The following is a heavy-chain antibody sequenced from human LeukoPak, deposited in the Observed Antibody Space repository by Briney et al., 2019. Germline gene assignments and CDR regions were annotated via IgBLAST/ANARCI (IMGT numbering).Heavy chain of an antibody. D-gene: IGHD3-22*01. Sequence: VASVKVSCKASGGTFSSYAISWVRQAPGQGLEWMGGIIPIFGTANYAQKFQGRVTITADESTSTAYMELSSLRSEDTAVYYCATTTYYYDSSGYYYVWFGPWGQGTLVTVSS. J-gene: IGHJ5*02. CDR3: ATTTYYYDSSGYYYVWFGP. CDR1: GGTFSSYA. V-gene: IGHV1-69*13. CDR2: IIPIFGTA.